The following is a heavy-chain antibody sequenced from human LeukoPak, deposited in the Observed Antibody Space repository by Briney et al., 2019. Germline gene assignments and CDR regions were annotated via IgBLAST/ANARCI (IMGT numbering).Heavy chain of an antibody. CDR2: IYYSGST. Sequence: PSETLSLTCAVYGGSFSGYYWSWIRQPPGKGLEWIGYIYYSGSTNYNPSLKSRVTISVDTSKNQFSLKLSSVTAADTAVYYCARASHYYDSSGYSYWGQGTLVTVSS. J-gene: IGHJ4*02. CDR1: GGSFSGYY. V-gene: IGHV4-59*01. CDR3: ARASHYYDSSGYSY. D-gene: IGHD3-22*01.